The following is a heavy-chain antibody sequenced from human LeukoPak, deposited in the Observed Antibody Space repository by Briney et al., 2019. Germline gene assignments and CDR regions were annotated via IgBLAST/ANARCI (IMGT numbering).Heavy chain of an antibody. D-gene: IGHD2-2*01. J-gene: IGHJ4*02. CDR2: ISSSSTTI. V-gene: IGHV3-48*02. CDR1: GFIFSNYG. CDR3: ARRQGCSSSSCPPDY. Sequence: GGSLRLSCAASGFIFSNYGMNWVRQAPGKGLEWVSYISSSSTTIFYADSAKGRFTISRDNAKNSLSLQVNSLRDEDTAVYYCARRQGCSSSSCPPDYWGQGTLVTVSP.